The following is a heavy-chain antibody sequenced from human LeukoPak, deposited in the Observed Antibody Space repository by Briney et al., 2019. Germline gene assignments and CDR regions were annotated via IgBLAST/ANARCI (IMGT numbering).Heavy chain of an antibody. CDR3: ARDHPRAAWVFDY. D-gene: IGHD6-25*01. CDR1: GFTFSNYA. Sequence: PGGSLRLSCAASGFTFSNYAMSWVRQAPGKALEWVSAITSGGGTTYYAGSVKGRFTISRDNSKNTLYLQMNSLRAEDTAVYYCARDHPRAAWVFDYWGQGTLVSVSS. CDR2: ITSGGGTT. V-gene: IGHV3-23*01. J-gene: IGHJ4*02.